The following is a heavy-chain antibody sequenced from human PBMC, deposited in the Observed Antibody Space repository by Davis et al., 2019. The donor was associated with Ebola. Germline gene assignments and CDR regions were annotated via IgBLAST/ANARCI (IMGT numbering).Heavy chain of an antibody. D-gene: IGHD5-12*01. CDR2: TTPNSGYT. V-gene: IGHV1-8*01. CDR3: ARGQIGYSGRFRFDS. J-gene: IGHJ4*02. Sequence: AASVKVSCKASDGAFSNFAINWVRQATGQGLEWMGWTTPNSGYTGSAQKFQGRVTMTRNTSINTAYMELSGLTSEDTALYFCARGQIGYSGRFRFDSWGQGTLVTVSS. CDR1: DGAFSNFA.